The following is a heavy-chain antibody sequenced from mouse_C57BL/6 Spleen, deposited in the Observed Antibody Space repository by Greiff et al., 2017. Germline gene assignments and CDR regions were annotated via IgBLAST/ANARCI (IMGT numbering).Heavy chain of an antibody. CDR2: IDPSDSYT. CDR3: ARDDHYFDD. D-gene: IGHD2-3*01. J-gene: IGHJ2*01. CDR1: GYTFTSYW. Sequence: VQLQQPGAELVKPGASVKLSCKASGYTFTSYWMQWVKQRPGQGLEWIGEIDPSDSYTNYNQKFKGKATLTVDTSSSTAYMQLSSLTSEDSAVYYCARDDHYFDDWGQGTTLTVSS. V-gene: IGHV1-50*01.